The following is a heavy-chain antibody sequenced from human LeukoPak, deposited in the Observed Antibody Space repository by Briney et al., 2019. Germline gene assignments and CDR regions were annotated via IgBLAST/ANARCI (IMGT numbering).Heavy chain of an antibody. Sequence: GGSLRLSRAASGLTFGSSWMTWVRQDPGKGLEWVANMKLDGSETYYVDSVKGRFTISRDNAKNSLFLQLNSLTVEDTAVYYCATFSPARYYFENWGQGTLVTVSS. CDR3: ATFSPARYYFEN. CDR1: GLTFGSSW. J-gene: IGHJ4*02. V-gene: IGHV3-7*01. CDR2: MKLDGSET. D-gene: IGHD3-9*01.